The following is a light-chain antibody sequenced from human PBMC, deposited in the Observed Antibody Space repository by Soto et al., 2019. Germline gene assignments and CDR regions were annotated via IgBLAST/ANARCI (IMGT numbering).Light chain of an antibody. CDR1: TRDVGSYNY. V-gene: IGLV2-11*01. Sequence: QSALTQPRSVSGSPGQSVTVSCNGTTRDVGSYNYVSWYRQYPGEAPKLLIYDVTERLSGVPDRFSGSKSGNTASLTISGLQPEDEADYYCCSYAGIHSHYVIGTGTKVTVL. CDR3: CSYAGIHSHYV. CDR2: DVT. J-gene: IGLJ1*01.